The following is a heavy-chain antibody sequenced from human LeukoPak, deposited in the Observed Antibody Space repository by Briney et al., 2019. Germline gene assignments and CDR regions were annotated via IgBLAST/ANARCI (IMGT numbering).Heavy chain of an antibody. V-gene: IGHV1-2*02. CDR2: INPNSGGT. CDR1: GYTFTGYY. Sequence: ASVKVSCKASGYTFTGYYMHWVRRAPGQGLEWMGWINPNSGGTNYAQKFQGRVTMTRDTSISTAYMELSRLRSDDTAVCYCARDYYGSGSYYWFDPWGQGTLVTVSS. J-gene: IGHJ5*02. D-gene: IGHD3-10*01. CDR3: ARDYYGSGSYYWFDP.